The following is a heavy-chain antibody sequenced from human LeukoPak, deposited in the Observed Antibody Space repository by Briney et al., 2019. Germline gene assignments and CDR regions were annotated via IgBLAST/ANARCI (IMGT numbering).Heavy chain of an antibody. J-gene: IGHJ3*02. CDR2: ISGSGGST. D-gene: IGHD2-21*02. Sequence: GGSLRLSCAASGFTFSSYAMSWVRQAPGKGLEWVSAISGSGGSTYYADSVKGRFTISRDNSKNTLYLQMNSLRAEDTAVYYCAKDRSDCGGVCHDAFDIWGQGTMVTVSS. V-gene: IGHV3-23*01. CDR3: AKDRSDCGGVCHDAFDI. CDR1: GFTFSSYA.